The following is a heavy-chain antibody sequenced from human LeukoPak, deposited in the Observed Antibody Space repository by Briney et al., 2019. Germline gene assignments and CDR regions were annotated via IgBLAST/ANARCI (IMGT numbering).Heavy chain of an antibody. CDR1: GYTFTSYG. CDR2: ISGYNGNT. J-gene: IGHJ5*02. CDR3: ARTVLPAAPWEDWFDP. V-gene: IGHV1-18*01. Sequence: ASVKVSCKASGYTFTSYGISWVRQAPGQGLEWMGWISGYNGNTNFAQKPHGRVTMTTDTSTSTAYMELRSLRSEDTAVYYCARTVLPAAPWEDWFDPWGQGTLVTVSS. D-gene: IGHD2-2*01.